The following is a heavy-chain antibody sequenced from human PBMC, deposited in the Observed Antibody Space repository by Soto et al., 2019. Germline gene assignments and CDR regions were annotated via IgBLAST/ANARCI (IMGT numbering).Heavy chain of an antibody. CDR3: ARHPYYDSSGPQPKVPHYYYYYGMDV. CDR1: GYSFTSYW. V-gene: IGHV5-51*01. D-gene: IGHD3-22*01. Sequence: PGESLKISCKCSGYSFTSYWIGWVRQMPGKGLEWMGIIYPGDSDTRYSPSFQGQVTISADKSISTAYLQWSSLKASDTAMYYCARHPYYDSSGPQPKVPHYYYYYGMDVWGQGTTVTVSS. CDR2: IYPGDSDT. J-gene: IGHJ6*02.